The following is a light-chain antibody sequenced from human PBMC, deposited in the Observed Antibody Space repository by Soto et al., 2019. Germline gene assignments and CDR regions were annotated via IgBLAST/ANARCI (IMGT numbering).Light chain of an antibody. CDR1: GGDIGTYKY. V-gene: IGLV2-8*01. CDR2: EVS. Sequence: QSALTQPPSASGSPGQSITISCTGTGGDIGTYKYVSWYQQHPGQAPKLSIYEVSKRPSGVPGRFFGSKSGNTASLTVSGLQSEDEADYYCTSYAGSSNWVFGGGTKVTVL. J-gene: IGLJ3*02. CDR3: TSYAGSSNWV.